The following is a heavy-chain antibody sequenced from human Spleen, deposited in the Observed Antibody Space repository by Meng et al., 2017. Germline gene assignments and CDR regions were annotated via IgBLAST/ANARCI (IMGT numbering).Heavy chain of an antibody. CDR1: GYTFNAYW. CDR3: ARDLGLTTVTTGEYYFDY. V-gene: IGHV1-69*01. Sequence: QGQLVQSGAEVKKPGASVKVSCKPSGYTFNAYWIHWVRQAPGQGLEWMGGIIPIFGTANYAQKFQGRVTITADESTSTAYMELSSLRSEDTAVYYCARDLGLTTVTTGEYYFDYWGQGTLVTVSS. CDR2: IIPIFGTA. J-gene: IGHJ4*02. D-gene: IGHD4-17*01.